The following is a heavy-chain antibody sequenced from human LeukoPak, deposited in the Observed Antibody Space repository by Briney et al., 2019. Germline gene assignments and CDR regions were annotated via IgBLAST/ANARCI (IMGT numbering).Heavy chain of an antibody. CDR2: INQDGSTK. V-gene: IGHV3-7*01. CDR1: GFTFSSYW. CDR3: ARESTRYCSGGSCYSRGMDV. J-gene: IGHJ6*02. Sequence: GGSLRLSCTASGFTFSSYWMNWVRQAPGTGLEWVANINQDGSTKYYLDSVKGRFTISRDNAKNSLYLQMNSLRAEDTAVYYCARESTRYCSGGSCYSRGMDVWGQGTTVTVSS. D-gene: IGHD2-15*01.